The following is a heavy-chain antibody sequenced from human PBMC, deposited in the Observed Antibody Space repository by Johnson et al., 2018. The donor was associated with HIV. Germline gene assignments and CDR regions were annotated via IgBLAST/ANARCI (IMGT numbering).Heavy chain of an antibody. D-gene: IGHD6-13*01. CDR2: ISYDGSNT. CDR1: GFTFSSYA. Sequence: QVLLVESGGGVVQPGRSLRLSCAASGFTFSSYAMNWVRQAPGKGLEWVAVISYDGSNTYYADSVKGRFTISRDDSKNTLYLQMNSLNTEDTAVYYCTGSRSDAFDIWGQGTMVTVSS. V-gene: IGHV3-30-3*02. J-gene: IGHJ3*02. CDR3: TGSRSDAFDI.